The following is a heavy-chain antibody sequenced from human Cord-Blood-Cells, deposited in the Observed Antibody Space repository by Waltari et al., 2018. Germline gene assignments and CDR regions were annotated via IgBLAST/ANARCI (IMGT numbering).Heavy chain of an antibody. Sequence: QVQLVQSGAEVKKPGASVKVSCKASGYTFTGYYMHWVRQAPGQGLEWMGWINPNRGGTNYAQKFQGRVTMTRDTSISTAYMELSRLRSDDTAVYYCARVTVSYAFDIWGQGTMVTVSS. D-gene: IGHD4-17*01. J-gene: IGHJ3*02. CDR3: ARVTVSYAFDI. CDR1: GYTFTGYY. V-gene: IGHV1-2*02. CDR2: INPNRGGT.